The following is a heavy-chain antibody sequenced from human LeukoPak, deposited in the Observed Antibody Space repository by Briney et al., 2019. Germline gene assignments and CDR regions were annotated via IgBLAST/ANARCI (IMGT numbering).Heavy chain of an antibody. CDR3: AKHMRSWDTSIDQ. D-gene: IGHD1-26*01. CDR1: GYTFTSYD. CDR2: TNPNSGNT. V-gene: IGHV1-8*01. J-gene: IGHJ4*02. Sequence: ASVKVSCKASGYTFTSYDINWVRQATGQGLEWMGWTNPNSGNTGYAQKFQGRVTMTRNTSISTAYMELSSLRSEDTAVYYCAKHMRSWDTSIDQWGQGTWVIVSA.